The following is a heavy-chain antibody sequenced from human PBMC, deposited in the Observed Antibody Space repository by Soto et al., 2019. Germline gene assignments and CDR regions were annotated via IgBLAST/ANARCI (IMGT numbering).Heavy chain of an antibody. D-gene: IGHD3-22*01. J-gene: IGHJ4*02. CDR2: ISWDGGST. Sequence: GGSLRLSCAASGFTFDDYTMHWVRQAPGKGLEWVSLISWDGGSTYYADSVKGRFTISRDNSKNSLYLQMNSLRTEDTALYYCAKDSQPGPGGYLTPDYWGQGTLVTVSS. CDR1: GFTFDDYT. V-gene: IGHV3-43*01. CDR3: AKDSQPGPGGYLTPDY.